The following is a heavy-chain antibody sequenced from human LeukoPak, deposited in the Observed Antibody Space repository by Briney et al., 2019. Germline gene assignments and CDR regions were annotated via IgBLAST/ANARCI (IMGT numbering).Heavy chain of an antibody. D-gene: IGHD5-12*01. CDR3: TRHQASHSTFDY. V-gene: IGHV3-73*01. CDR1: GFNFRSAW. Sequence: SGGSLRLSCIASGFNFRSAWMSWARQAPGKGLEWVGRIRSKANSYATAYAASVKGRFTISRDDSKNTAYLQMNSLKTEDTAVYYCTRHQASHSTFDYWGQGTLVTVSS. J-gene: IGHJ4*02. CDR2: IRSKANSYAT.